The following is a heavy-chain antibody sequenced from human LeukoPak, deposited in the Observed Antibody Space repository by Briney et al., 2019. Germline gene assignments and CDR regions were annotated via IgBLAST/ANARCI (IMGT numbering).Heavy chain of an antibody. D-gene: IGHD4-23*01. V-gene: IGHV4-34*01. CDR2: INHSGST. CDR1: GGSFSGYY. J-gene: IGHJ4*02. Sequence: SETLSLTCAVYGGSFSGYYWSWIRQPPGKGLEWIGEINHSGSTNYNPSLKSRVTISVDTSKNQFSLKLSSVTAADTAVYYCARVTVEPGGIDYWGQGTLVTVSS. CDR3: ARVTVEPGGIDY.